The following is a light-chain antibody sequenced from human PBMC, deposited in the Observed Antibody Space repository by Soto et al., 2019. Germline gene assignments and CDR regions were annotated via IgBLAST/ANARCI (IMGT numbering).Light chain of an antibody. CDR1: QSVTNY. CDR2: GAS. Sequence: VLTQSPGTLSLSPGERATLSCRASQSVTNYLVWSQQKAGQAPRLLIYGASSRAPAIPDRFRGSGSGTDFTLTINRLGPEDSAVYYCQQFDTSPYTCRQGTKLEIK. V-gene: IGKV3-20*01. CDR3: QQFDTSPYT. J-gene: IGKJ2*01.